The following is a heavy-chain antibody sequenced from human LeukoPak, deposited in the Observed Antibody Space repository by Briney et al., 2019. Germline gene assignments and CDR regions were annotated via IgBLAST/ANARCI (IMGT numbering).Heavy chain of an antibody. CDR1: GGSISGYY. Sequence: PSETLSLTCTVSGGSISGYYWSWIRQPAGKGLEWIGRIYTSGSTHDNPSLKSRVTMSVDTYNNQVSLKVNSVTAADTGVYYCARQDSKVGAYTGPYCFDYWGQGTLVTVSS. CDR3: ARQDSKVGAYTGPYCFDY. J-gene: IGHJ4*02. CDR2: IYTSGST. D-gene: IGHD1-26*01. V-gene: IGHV4-4*07.